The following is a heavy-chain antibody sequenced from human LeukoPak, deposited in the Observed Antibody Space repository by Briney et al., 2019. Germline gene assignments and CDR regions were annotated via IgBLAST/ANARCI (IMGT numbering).Heavy chain of an antibody. V-gene: IGHV4-59*12. Sequence: SETLSLTCTVSGGSISSYYWSWIRQPPGKGLEWIGYIYYSGSTNYNPSLKSRVTISVDTSKNQFSLKLNSVTAADTAVYYCARALPIGYIRISRRLDYWGQGTLVTVSS. CDR2: IYYSGST. CDR1: GGSISSYY. D-gene: IGHD2/OR15-2a*01. CDR3: ARALPIGYIRISRRLDY. J-gene: IGHJ4*02.